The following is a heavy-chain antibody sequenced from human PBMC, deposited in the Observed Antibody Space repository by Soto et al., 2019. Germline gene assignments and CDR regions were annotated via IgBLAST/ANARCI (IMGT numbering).Heavy chain of an antibody. CDR1: GGSFSGYY. V-gene: IGHV4-34*01. Sequence: QVQLQQWGAGLLKPSETLSLTCAVYGGSFSGYYWSWIRQPPGKGLEWIGEINHSGSTNYNPSLXRXTXIXXDPAKNQSSLKLSSVTAADTAVYYGARAWGGVPDYWGQGTLVTVSS. CDR3: ARAWGGVPDY. D-gene: IGHD3-16*01. J-gene: IGHJ4*02. CDR2: INHSGST.